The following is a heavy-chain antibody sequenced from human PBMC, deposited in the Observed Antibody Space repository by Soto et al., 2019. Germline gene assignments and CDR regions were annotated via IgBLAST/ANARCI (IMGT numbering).Heavy chain of an antibody. CDR1: GYTFTSYA. CDR2: INAGNGNT. J-gene: IGHJ4*02. CDR3: AREIGYCSSNSSYQQLEFDY. D-gene: IGHD2-2*01. Sequence: ASVKVSCKASGYTFTSYAMHWVRQAPGQRLEWMGWINAGNGNTKYSQKFQGRVTITRDTSASTAYMELSSLRSEDTAVYYCAREIGYCSSNSSYQQLEFDYWGQGTLVTVSS. V-gene: IGHV1-3*01.